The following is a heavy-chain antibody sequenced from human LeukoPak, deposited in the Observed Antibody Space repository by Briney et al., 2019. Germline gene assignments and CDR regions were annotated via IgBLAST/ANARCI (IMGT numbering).Heavy chain of an antibody. J-gene: IGHJ4*02. CDR3: AKSRSGSSNWALRIFDN. D-gene: IGHD6-13*01. CDR2: ISGSGGST. CDR1: GFTFSSYA. V-gene: IGHV3-23*01. Sequence: GGSLRLSCAASGFTFSSYAMSWVRQAPGKGLEWVSAISGSGGSTYYADSVKGRFTISRDNSKNTLYVQMNSLRAEDTAVYYCAKSRSGSSNWALRIFDNWGQGTLVSVSS.